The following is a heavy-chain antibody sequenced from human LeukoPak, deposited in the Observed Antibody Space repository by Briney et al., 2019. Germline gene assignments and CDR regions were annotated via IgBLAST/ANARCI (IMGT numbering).Heavy chain of an antibody. J-gene: IGHJ4*02. CDR2: INPDGSRT. Sequence: GGSLRLSCAASGFTFSSNWMHWVRQGPGKGLVWVSRINPDGSRTDYAESVKGRFTISRDNAKNTLSLEMDSLGDEDTAVYYCSRDFNGRNDFWGQGTLVTVSS. D-gene: IGHD1-14*01. CDR1: GFTFSSNW. V-gene: IGHV3-74*01. CDR3: SRDFNGRNDF.